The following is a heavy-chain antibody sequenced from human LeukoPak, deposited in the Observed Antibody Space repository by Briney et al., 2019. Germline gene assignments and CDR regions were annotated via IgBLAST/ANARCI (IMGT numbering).Heavy chain of an antibody. V-gene: IGHV4-34*01. CDR2: INHSGST. D-gene: IGHD3-22*01. CDR3: ARGVVIREYYFDY. J-gene: IGHJ4*02. Sequence: KPSETLSLTCAVYGGSFSGYYWSWIRQPPGKGLEWIGEINHSGSTNYNPSLKSRVTISVDTSKNQFSLKLSSVTAADTAVYYCARGVVIREYYFDYWGQGTLVTVSS. CDR1: GGSFSGYY.